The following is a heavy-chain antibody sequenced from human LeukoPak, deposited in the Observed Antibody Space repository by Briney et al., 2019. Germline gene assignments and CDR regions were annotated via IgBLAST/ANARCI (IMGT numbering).Heavy chain of an antibody. D-gene: IGHD6-13*01. Sequence: GGSLRLSCAASGFTFSSFAMTWVRQAPGKGLEWVSGFDGNGPNTYYADSVKGRFTISRDNSKNTLYLQMNSLRAEDTAVYYCARGGYSSSWYHFDYWGQGTLVTVSS. CDR1: GFTFSSFA. V-gene: IGHV3-23*01. CDR3: ARGGYSSSWYHFDY. J-gene: IGHJ4*02. CDR2: FDGNGPNT.